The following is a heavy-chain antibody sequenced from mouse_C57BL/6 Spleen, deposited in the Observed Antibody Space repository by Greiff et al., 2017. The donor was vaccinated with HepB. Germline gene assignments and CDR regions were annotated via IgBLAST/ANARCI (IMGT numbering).Heavy chain of an antibody. CDR1: GFTFSSYA. J-gene: IGHJ3*01. D-gene: IGHD2-13*01. V-gene: IGHV5-4*01. CDR3: ARDFRYGDSGGGLFTY. Sequence: EVKLVESGGGLVKPGGSLKLSCAASGFTFSSYAMSWVRQTPEKRLEWVATISDGGSYTYYPDNIKGRITISKDNAKNNLYLQMSHLKSEDTAMYYWARDFRYGDSGGGLFTYWGQGTLVTVSA. CDR2: ISDGGSYT.